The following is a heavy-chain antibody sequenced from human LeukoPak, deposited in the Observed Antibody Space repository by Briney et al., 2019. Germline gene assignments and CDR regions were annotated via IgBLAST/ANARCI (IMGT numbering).Heavy chain of an antibody. CDR1: GFTFRSHW. Sequence: PGGSLRLSCAASGFTFRSHWMSWVRQAPGKGLEWVANIAQDGSDKNYVDSVKGRFTISRDNAKNSLYLQMNSLRDEDTAVYYCVRNGGALDIWGQGTMVTVSS. D-gene: IGHD2-8*01. J-gene: IGHJ3*02. V-gene: IGHV3-7*01. CDR3: VRNGGALDI. CDR2: IAQDGSDK.